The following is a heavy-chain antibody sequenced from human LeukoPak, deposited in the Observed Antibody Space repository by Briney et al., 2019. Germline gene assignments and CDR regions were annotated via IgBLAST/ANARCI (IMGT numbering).Heavy chain of an antibody. Sequence: GASVKVSCKASGGTFSSYAISWVRQAPGQGLEWMGGIIPIFGTANYAQKFQGRVTITADESTSTAYMELSSLRSEDTAVYYCASPIYGDSPFDYWGQGTLVTVSS. J-gene: IGHJ4*02. CDR3: ASPIYGDSPFDY. CDR1: GGTFSSYA. D-gene: IGHD3-10*02. CDR2: IIPIFGTA. V-gene: IGHV1-69*13.